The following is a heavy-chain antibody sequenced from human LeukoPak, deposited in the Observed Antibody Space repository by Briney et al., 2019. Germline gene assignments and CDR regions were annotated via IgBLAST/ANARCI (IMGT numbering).Heavy chain of an antibody. J-gene: IGHJ4*02. V-gene: IGHV4-39*01. Sequence: PSETLSLTCTVSGGSISSGGYYWSWIRQPPGKGLEWIGSVYYSGTAHYNPSLRSRVTISVDTSKNLFSLRLSSVTAADTAVYYCATQIRYCSGGICYLHFDSWGQGTLVTVSS. CDR1: GGSISSGGYY. CDR2: VYYSGTA. D-gene: IGHD2-15*01. CDR3: ATQIRYCSGGICYLHFDS.